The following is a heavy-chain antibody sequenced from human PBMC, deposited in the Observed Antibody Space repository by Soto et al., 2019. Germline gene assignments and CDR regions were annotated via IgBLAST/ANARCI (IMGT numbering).Heavy chain of an antibody. Sequence: PSETLSLTCAVSGGSIDNSHSFWGWVRQPPGRGLEFLGSVYYSGGTYYNPSLKSRVTVSVDTSKNQFSLNLRSVTAADTAVYYWAREGYSDTYSYYQTLDVWGQGTTVTVSS. V-gene: IGHV4-39*07. J-gene: IGHJ6*01. CDR1: GGSIDNSHSF. CDR3: AREGYSDTYSYYQTLDV. CDR2: VYYSGGT. D-gene: IGHD4-17*01.